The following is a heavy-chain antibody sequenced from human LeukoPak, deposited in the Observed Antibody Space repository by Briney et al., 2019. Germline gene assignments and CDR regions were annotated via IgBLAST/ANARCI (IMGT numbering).Heavy chain of an antibody. Sequence: GGSLRLSCAVSGFTFSDSHMTWVRQAPGKGLEWVSYISSSGSTIYYADSVKGRFTISRDNAKNSLYLQMNSLRAEDTAVYYCATSLSGWGTYHYMNVWGKGTTVTISS. CDR2: ISSSGSTI. V-gene: IGHV3-11*04. CDR3: ATSLSGWGTYHYMNV. CDR1: GFTFSDSH. D-gene: IGHD6-19*01. J-gene: IGHJ6*03.